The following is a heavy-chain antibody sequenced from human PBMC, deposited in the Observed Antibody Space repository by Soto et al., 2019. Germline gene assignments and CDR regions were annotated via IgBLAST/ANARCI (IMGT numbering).Heavy chain of an antibody. Sequence: QVQLVQSGAEVRQPGASVKVSCKASGYSFTTYGMSWVRQAPGQGLEYMGWINGYGHGAKYVQRFQGRFSMTTDTSTNTVYMGVRSLTSDDTAVYYCVRDLNGDFYYWGQGTVVIVSP. J-gene: IGHJ4*02. CDR2: INGYGHGA. D-gene: IGHD3-10*01. CDR3: VRDLNGDFYY. V-gene: IGHV1-18*01. CDR1: GYSFTTYG.